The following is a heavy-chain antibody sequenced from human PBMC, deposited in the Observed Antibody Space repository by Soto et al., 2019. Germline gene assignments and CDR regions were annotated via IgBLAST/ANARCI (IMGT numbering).Heavy chain of an antibody. CDR1: GGSISSYY. CDR3: ARVAVVTAPIFDY. CDR2: ISYSGST. Sequence: QVQLQESGLGLVKPSETLSLTCTVSGGSISSYYWSWIRQPPGKGLEWIGYISYSGSTNYNPSLKSRVTISVDTSKKQFSLNLTSVTAADTAVYYCARVAVVTAPIFDYWGQGTLVTVSS. J-gene: IGHJ4*02. V-gene: IGHV4-59*01. D-gene: IGHD2-21*02.